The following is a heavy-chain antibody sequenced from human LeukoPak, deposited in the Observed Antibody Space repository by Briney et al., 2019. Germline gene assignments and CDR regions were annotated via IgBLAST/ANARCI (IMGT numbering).Heavy chain of an antibody. Sequence: GGSLRLSCAASGFTFSVHYVDWVRQAPGEGLEWVGRTRNKAHSFTTEYAASVKGRFTISRDDSKNSLYLQMNSLKTEDTAVYYCARIAVTGGGYFDYWGQGTLVTVSS. V-gene: IGHV3-72*01. CDR3: ARIAVTGGGYFDY. J-gene: IGHJ4*02. CDR2: TRNKAHSFTT. D-gene: IGHD6-19*01. CDR1: GFTFSVHY.